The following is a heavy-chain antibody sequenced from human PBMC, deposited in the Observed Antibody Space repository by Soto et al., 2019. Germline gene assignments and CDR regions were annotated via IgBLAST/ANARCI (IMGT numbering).Heavy chain of an antibody. Sequence: QITLKESGPTLVKPTQTLTLTCTFSGFSLSTSGVGVGWIRQPPGKALEWLALIYWDDDKRYSPSLKSRLTITKDTSKNQVVLTMTNKDPVDTATYYCAHRSILSVVEDYFDYWGQGTLVTVSS. V-gene: IGHV2-5*02. D-gene: IGHD2-15*01. CDR1: GFSLSTSGVG. CDR3: AHRSILSVVEDYFDY. CDR2: IYWDDDK. J-gene: IGHJ4*02.